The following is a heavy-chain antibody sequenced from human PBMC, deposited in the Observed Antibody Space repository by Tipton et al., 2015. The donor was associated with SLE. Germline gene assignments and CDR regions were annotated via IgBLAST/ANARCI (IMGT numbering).Heavy chain of an antibody. CDR1: GDSISNGDW. CDR2: IYHRGNT. J-gene: IGHJ6*02. V-gene: IGHV4-4*02. Sequence: TLSLTCAVSGDSISNGDWWSWVRQPPGKGLEYIGEIYHRGNTNDNPSLKSRVTISVDKSTNHFFLKLTSVTAAGTAVYYCARRAYYYAMNVWGQGTTVTVSS. CDR3: ARRAYYYAMNV.